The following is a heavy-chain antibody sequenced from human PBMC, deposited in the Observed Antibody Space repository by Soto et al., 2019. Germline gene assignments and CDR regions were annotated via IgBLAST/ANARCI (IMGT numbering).Heavy chain of an antibody. CDR1: GYSVSSSDYY. J-gene: IGHJ6*02. CDR3: APLSVSLSGPYGIHV. V-gene: IGHV4-39*01. CDR2: MLYSGLT. D-gene: IGHD2-15*01. Sequence: SETLSLTCSVSGYSVSSSDYYWAWIRQPPGKGPEWIGSMLYSGLTYYNPSLKSRVTLSVDTSKNQFSVRLNSVTASDTAVYYCAPLSVSLSGPYGIHVWGQGTTVTVSS.